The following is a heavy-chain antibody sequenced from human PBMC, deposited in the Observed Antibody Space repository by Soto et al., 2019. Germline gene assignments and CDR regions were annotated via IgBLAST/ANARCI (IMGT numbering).Heavy chain of an antibody. J-gene: IGHJ4*02. V-gene: IGHV3-73*01. CDR2: ILSKAGNYAT. CDR3: IRGGSPYYYDY. CDR1: GFIFSGSA. Sequence: EVQLVESGGGLVQPGGSLKLSCAASGFIFSGSAVHWVRQASGKGLEWVGRILSKAGNYATAYPASMKGRFTISRDDSENTAFLQMTSPKTEDTAVYYCIRGGSPYYYDYWGQGTLVAVSS.